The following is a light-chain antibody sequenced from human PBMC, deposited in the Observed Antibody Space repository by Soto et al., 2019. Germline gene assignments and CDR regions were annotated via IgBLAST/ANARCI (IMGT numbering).Light chain of an antibody. CDR2: AVS. Sequence: QSVLTQPASVSGSPGQSITISCTGTSSDVGLYDYVSWYQQHPGKAPQLMIYAVSNRPSGVSNRFSASKSGITASLTISGLQADDEAEYFCISYKTDDTFLFGTGTKVTVL. J-gene: IGLJ1*01. V-gene: IGLV2-14*01. CDR3: ISYKTDDTFL. CDR1: SSDVGLYDY.